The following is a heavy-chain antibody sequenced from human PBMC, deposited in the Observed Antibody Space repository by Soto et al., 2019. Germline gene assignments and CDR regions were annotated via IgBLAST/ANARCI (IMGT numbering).Heavy chain of an antibody. D-gene: IGHD1-20*01. Sequence: SETLSLTCSVSGDSISTVDYFWAWVRQPPGQALEYIGYIYKSATTYYNPSFESRVAISLDTSKSQFSLNVTSLTAAHTAVYFCARGRFGLTGRCLTNLFAAWGQGTLVTVS. CDR2: IYKSATT. J-gene: IGHJ4*02. CDR1: GDSISTVDYF. V-gene: IGHV4-30-4*01. CDR3: ARGRFGLTGRCLTNLFAA.